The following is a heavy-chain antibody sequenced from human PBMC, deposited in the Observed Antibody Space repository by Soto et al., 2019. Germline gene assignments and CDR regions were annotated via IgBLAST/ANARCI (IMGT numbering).Heavy chain of an antibody. CDR3: VTVPITVTTTISRGYHYYGMAV. CDR2: ISYDGYFK. V-gene: IGHV3-30*04. J-gene: IGHJ6*02. CDR1: GFIFSTYA. D-gene: IGHD4-17*01. Sequence: QVHLVESGGGVVQPGRSLRLSCAASGFIFSTYAMHWVRQAPGKGLEWVAVISYDGYFKYYADSVKCRFTISRDNSKNTLYLQMTSLAAQLTAVYYCVTVPITVTTTISRGYHYYGMAVWGHCTTLTFSS.